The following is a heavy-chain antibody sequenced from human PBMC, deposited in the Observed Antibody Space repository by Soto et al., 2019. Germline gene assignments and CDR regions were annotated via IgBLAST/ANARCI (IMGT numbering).Heavy chain of an antibody. D-gene: IGHD2-8*01. J-gene: IGHJ5*02. CDR3: ARATYCTNGVCRKHNTFDP. Sequence: ASVKVSCKASGYTFTGYYMHWVRQAPGQGLEWMGWINPNSGGTNYAQKFQGWVTMTRDTSISTAYMEQSRLRSDDTAVYYCARATYCTNGVCRKHNTFDPWGQGTLVTVSS. CDR2: INPNSGGT. CDR1: GYTFTGYY. V-gene: IGHV1-2*04.